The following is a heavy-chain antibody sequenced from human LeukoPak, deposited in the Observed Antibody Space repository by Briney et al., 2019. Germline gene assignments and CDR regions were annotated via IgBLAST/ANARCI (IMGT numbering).Heavy chain of an antibody. Sequence: GGSLRLSCVASGFTFSSYAMHWVRQAPGKGLEWVAVISYDGSNKYYADSVKGRFTISRDNSKNTLYLQMNSLRAEDTAVYYCARDGRAGGYFDYWGQGTLVTVSS. CDR1: GFTFSSYA. CDR3: ARDGRAGGYFDY. J-gene: IGHJ4*02. CDR2: ISYDGSNK. V-gene: IGHV3-30*04. D-gene: IGHD3-16*01.